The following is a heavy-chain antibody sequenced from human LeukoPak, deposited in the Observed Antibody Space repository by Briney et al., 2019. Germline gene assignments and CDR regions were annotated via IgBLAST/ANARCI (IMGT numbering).Heavy chain of an antibody. CDR3: ARSTVIRAFDI. D-gene: IGHD4-17*01. J-gene: IGHJ3*02. CDR1: GFTFSSYW. Sequence: GGSLRLSCAASGFTFSSYWMHWVRQAPGKGLVWVSHINSDGSSTNYADSVKGRFAISRDNAKNTLYLQMNSLRAEDTAVYYCARSTVIRAFDIWGQGTMVTVSS. V-gene: IGHV3-74*01. CDR2: INSDGSST.